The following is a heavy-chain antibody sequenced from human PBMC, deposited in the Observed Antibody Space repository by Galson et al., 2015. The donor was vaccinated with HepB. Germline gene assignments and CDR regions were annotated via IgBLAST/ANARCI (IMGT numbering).Heavy chain of an antibody. CDR3: AKEITYYHDTELGPDYFYGMDV. D-gene: IGHD3-22*01. J-gene: IGHJ6*02. CDR2: ISVTDGLT. Sequence: SLRLACAASGFTFSNYAMSWVRQAPGEGLQRVSSISVTDGLTHCADTMKGGFTMSTDSFQKPRYLQMNTLRVEDTAVFYCAKEITYYHDTELGPDYFYGMDVWGQGTTVTVSS. CDR1: GFTFSNYA. V-gene: IGHV3-23*01.